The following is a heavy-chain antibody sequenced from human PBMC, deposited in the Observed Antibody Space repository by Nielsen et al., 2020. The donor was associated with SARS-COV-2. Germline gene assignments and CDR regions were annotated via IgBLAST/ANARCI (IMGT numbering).Heavy chain of an antibody. Sequence: GESLKISCAASGFTFSDYYMSWIRQAPGKGLEWVSYISSSGSTIYYADSVKGRFTISRDNAKNSLYLQMNSLRAEDTAVYYCARVRITMVRGDDYWGQGTLVTVSS. D-gene: IGHD3-10*01. CDR2: ISSSGSTI. V-gene: IGHV3-11*01. CDR3: ARVRITMVRGDDY. CDR1: GFTFSDYY. J-gene: IGHJ4*02.